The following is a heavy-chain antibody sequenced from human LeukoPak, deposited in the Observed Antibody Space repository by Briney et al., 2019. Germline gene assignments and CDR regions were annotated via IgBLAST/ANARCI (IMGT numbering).Heavy chain of an antibody. CDR2: SRNKAKSYTT. J-gene: IGHJ4*02. V-gene: IGHV3-72*01. Sequence: GGSLRLSCAVSGFTFSDHFLDWVRQAPGKGLEWVGRSRNKAKSYTTEYGASVKGRFTISRDDSKSTLYLQMNSLKTKDTAVYYCARVGSVAGSDYLDYWGQGTLVAVSS. CDR3: ARVGSVAGSDYLDY. CDR1: GFTFSDHF. D-gene: IGHD6-19*01.